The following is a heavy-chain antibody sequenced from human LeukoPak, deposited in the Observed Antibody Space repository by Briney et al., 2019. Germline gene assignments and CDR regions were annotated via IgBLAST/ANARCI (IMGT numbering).Heavy chain of an antibody. CDR1: GFAFSDYY. D-gene: IGHD6-19*01. V-gene: IGHV3-11*04. CDR3: ARDFYSSGWSDAFDI. J-gene: IGHJ3*02. CDR2: ISSSGSTI. Sequence: GGSLRLSCAASGFAFSDYYMSWIRQAPGKGLEWVSYISSSGSTIYYADSVKGRFTISRDNAKNSLYLQMNSLRAEDTAVYYCARDFYSSGWSDAFDIWGQGTMVTVSS.